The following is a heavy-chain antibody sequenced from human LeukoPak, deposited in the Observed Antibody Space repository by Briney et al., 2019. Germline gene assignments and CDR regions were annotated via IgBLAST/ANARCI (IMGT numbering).Heavy chain of an antibody. CDR1: RLTSSIYW. Sequence: PGGSLTLACAASRLTSSIYWMSWVRQAPGRGLEWVANIKQDGSEKFYVDSVKARFTISRDNAKNSLYLQMNSLRAEDTAVYYCARDDCSSIICYHNWFDPWGKGTLVTVSS. CDR3: ARDDCSSIICYHNWFDP. J-gene: IGHJ5*02. D-gene: IGHD2-2*01. V-gene: IGHV3-7*01. CDR2: IKQDGSEK.